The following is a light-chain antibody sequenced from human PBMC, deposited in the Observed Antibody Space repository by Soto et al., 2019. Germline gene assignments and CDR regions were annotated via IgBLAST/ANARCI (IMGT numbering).Light chain of an antibody. Sequence: QSALTQPPSVSAAPGQKVTISCSGSSSNIGNNYVSWYQQLPGTAPKLLIYDNNKRPSGIPDRFSGSKSGTSATLGITGLQTGDEADYYCRTWDXTLSAVFGTGTKVTVL. CDR1: SSNIGNNY. V-gene: IGLV1-51*01. CDR2: DNN. J-gene: IGLJ1*01. CDR3: RTWDXTLSAV.